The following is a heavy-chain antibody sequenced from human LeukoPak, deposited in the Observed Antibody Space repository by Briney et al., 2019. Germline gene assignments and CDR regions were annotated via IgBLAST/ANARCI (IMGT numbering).Heavy chain of an antibody. Sequence: GGSLRLSCAASGFTFSNYAMSWVRQAPGKGLEWVSAITSSGGTTYYADSVKGRFTISRDNSKNTLYLQMNSLRAEDTAVYYCAKDNRPIIWGQGTMVTVSS. CDR3: AKDNRPII. CDR2: ITSSGGTT. D-gene: IGHD1-14*01. J-gene: IGHJ3*02. V-gene: IGHV3-23*01. CDR1: GFTFSNYA.